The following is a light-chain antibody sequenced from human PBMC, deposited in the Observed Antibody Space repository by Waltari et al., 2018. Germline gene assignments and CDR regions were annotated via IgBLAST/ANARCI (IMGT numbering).Light chain of an antibody. CDR3: MQGTHCPVT. CDR1: QSLVYSDGNTY. CDR2: KVS. J-gene: IGKJ5*01. Sequence: DVVMTQSPLSMPVTLGKPASIYCRSSQSLVYSDGNTYLNWFKQRPGKSQRSLIYKVSNLESGLPDSCCGSGSGTDFTLKISSVEADDVGVYYCMQGTHCPVTFGQWTLLEIK. V-gene: IGKV2D-30*01.